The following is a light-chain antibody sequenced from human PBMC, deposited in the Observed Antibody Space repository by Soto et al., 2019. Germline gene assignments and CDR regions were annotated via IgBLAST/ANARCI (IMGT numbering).Light chain of an antibody. V-gene: IGLV1-40*01. J-gene: IGLJ2*01. CDR2: GNS. CDR1: SSNIGAGYD. CDR3: QSYDSSLSGFVV. Sequence: QSVLTQPPSVSGAPGQRVTISCTGSSSNIGAGYDVHWYQQLPGTAPKHLIYGNSNRPSGVPDRFSGSKSGTSASLAITGLQAEDGADYYCQSYDSSLSGFVVFGGGTKLTVL.